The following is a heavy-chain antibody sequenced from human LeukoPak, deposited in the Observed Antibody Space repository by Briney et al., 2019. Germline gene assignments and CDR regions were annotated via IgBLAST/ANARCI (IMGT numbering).Heavy chain of an antibody. CDR3: VKMGCGGTGCYGNC. CDR1: GFAFSTYA. Sequence: PGGSLRLSCSASGFAFSTYAMHWVRQAPGKRLEYVSDISSNGGSTYYADSVKGRFTISRDNSKNTLYLQMSSLRAEDTAVYYCVKMGCGGTGCYGNCWGQGTLVTVSS. V-gene: IGHV3-64D*06. CDR2: ISSNGGST. J-gene: IGHJ4*02. D-gene: IGHD2-2*01.